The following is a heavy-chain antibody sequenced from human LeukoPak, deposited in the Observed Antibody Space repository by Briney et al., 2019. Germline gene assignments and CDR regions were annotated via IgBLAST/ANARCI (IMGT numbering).Heavy chain of an antibody. J-gene: IGHJ3*01. Sequence: GGSLRLSCAASGFTFSTFGMNWVRQAPGKGLEWVAVTSYDGSHTYYADSVKGRFTISRDNSKNTLYLQMNSLRAEDTAVYYCARKGNAFDFWGQGTMVTVSS. V-gene: IGHV3-30*03. CDR3: ARKGNAFDF. CDR1: GFTFSTFG. CDR2: TSYDGSHT. D-gene: IGHD3-10*01.